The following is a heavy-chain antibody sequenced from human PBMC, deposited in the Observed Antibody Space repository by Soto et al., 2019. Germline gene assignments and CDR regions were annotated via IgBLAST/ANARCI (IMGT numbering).Heavy chain of an antibody. CDR2: ISSGSRTI. CDR3: ARDRYGDYEIDY. V-gene: IGHV3-48*02. Sequence: APGKGLEWVSYISSGSRTIYYADSVKGRFTISRDNAKNSLFLQMNSLRDKDTAVYYCARDRYGDYEIDYWGQGTLVTVSS. D-gene: IGHD4-17*01. J-gene: IGHJ4*02.